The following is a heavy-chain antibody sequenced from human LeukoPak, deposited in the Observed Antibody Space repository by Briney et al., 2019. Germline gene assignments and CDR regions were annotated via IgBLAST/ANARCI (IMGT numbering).Heavy chain of an antibody. Sequence: AGSLRLSCAASGFTFSSYWMHWVRQAPGKGLVWASRINNDGSSTSYADSVKGRFTISRDNAKNTLYLQMNSLRAEDTAVYYCARPTKEGSSWYWWFDPWGQGTLVTVSS. V-gene: IGHV3-74*01. CDR3: ARPTKEGSSWYWWFDP. CDR1: GFTFSSYW. J-gene: IGHJ5*02. D-gene: IGHD6-13*01. CDR2: INNDGSST.